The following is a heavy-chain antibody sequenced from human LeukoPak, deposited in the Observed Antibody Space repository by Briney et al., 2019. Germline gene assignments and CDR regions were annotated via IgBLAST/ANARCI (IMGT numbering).Heavy chain of an antibody. V-gene: IGHV4-34*01. D-gene: IGHD1-26*01. CDR3: ARTGLWELLGQGATNRYFQH. Sequence: SETLSLTCAVYGGSFSGYYWSWIRQPPGKGLEWIGEINHSGSTNYNPSLKSRVTISVDTSKNQFSLKLSSVTAADTAVYYCARTGLWELLGQGATNRYFQHWGQGTLVTVSS. CDR1: GGSFSGYY. CDR2: INHSGST. J-gene: IGHJ1*01.